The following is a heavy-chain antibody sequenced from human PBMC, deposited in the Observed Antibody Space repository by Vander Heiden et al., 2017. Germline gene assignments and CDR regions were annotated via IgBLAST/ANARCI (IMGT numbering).Heavy chain of an antibody. CDR1: GFTLSRSA. CDR2: ISGTGNTA. J-gene: IGHJ4*02. D-gene: IGHD5-12*01. V-gene: IGHV3-23*01. CDR3: AKDPYSYGYDIVTYFDC. Sequence: EVKLLESGGGLVQPGGFLRLSCVGSGFTLSRSAMSWVRQTPAKGLEWVAAISGTGNTANYADSVKGRFTISRDNSKNMLFLDMNSLRAEDTGVYFCAKDPYSYGYDIVTYFDCWGQGTQVTVSS.